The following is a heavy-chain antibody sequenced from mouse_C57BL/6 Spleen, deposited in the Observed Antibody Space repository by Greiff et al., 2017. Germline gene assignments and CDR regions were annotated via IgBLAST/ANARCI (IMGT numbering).Heavy chain of an antibody. CDR1: GFTFSDYY. Sequence: EVQLVESGGGLVQPGGSLKLSCAASGFTFSDYYMYWVRQTPEKRLEWVAYISNGGGSTYYPDTVKGRFTISRDNAKNTLYLQMSRLKSEDTAMYYCARQYYGSSYDAMDYWGQGTSVTVSS. D-gene: IGHD1-1*01. V-gene: IGHV5-12*01. J-gene: IGHJ4*01. CDR3: ARQYYGSSYDAMDY. CDR2: ISNGGGST.